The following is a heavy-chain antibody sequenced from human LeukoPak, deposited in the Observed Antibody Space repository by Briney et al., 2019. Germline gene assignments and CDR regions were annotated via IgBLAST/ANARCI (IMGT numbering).Heavy chain of an antibody. CDR3: ATPNYYDSSGYWVY. J-gene: IGHJ4*02. Sequence: ASVKVSCKVSGYTLIELSMHWVRQAPGKGLEWMGGFDPEDGETIYAQKFQGRVTMTEDTSTDTAYMELSSLRSEDTAVYYCATPNYYDSSGYWVYWGQGTLVTVSS. V-gene: IGHV1-24*01. CDR2: FDPEDGET. CDR1: GYTLIELS. D-gene: IGHD3-22*01.